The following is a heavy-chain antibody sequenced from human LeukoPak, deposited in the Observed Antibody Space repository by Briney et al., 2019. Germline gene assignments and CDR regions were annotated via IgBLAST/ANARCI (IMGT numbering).Heavy chain of an antibody. CDR3: ARWGGDYSAFDI. Sequence: GGSLRLSCAASGFTFSGYGMHWVRQAPGKGREWVAVIWYDGSKKYHADPVKGRFTISRDNSKNTLYLQMNSLRAEDTAVYYCARWGGDYSAFDIWGQGTMVTVSS. CDR1: GFTFSGYG. CDR2: IWYDGSKK. V-gene: IGHV3-33*01. D-gene: IGHD4-17*01. J-gene: IGHJ3*02.